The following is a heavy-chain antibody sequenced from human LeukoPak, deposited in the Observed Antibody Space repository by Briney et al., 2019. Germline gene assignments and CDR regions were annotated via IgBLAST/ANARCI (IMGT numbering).Heavy chain of an antibody. CDR3: ARAPPYDFWSGYYYYYYGMDV. CDR1: GFTFSSYA. CDR2: ISYDGSNK. D-gene: IGHD3-3*01. J-gene: IGHJ6*02. V-gene: IGHV3-30*14. Sequence: GGSLRLSCAASGFTFSSYAMHWVRQAPGKGLEWVAVISYDGSNKYYADSVKGRFTISRENAKNSLYLQMNSLRAGDTAVYYCARAPPYDFWSGYYYYYYGMDVWGQGTTVTVSS.